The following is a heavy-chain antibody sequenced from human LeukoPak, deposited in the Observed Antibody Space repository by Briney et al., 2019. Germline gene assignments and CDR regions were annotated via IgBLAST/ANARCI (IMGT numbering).Heavy chain of an antibody. Sequence: ASVKVSCKASGYTFTSYYMHWVRQAPGQGLEWMGWISAYNGNTNYAQKLQGRVTMTTDTSTSTAYMELRSLRSDDTAVYYCARARITIFGVVINPFDYWGQGTLVTVSS. V-gene: IGHV1-18*04. J-gene: IGHJ4*02. CDR1: GYTFTSYY. CDR3: ARARITIFGVVINPFDY. CDR2: ISAYNGNT. D-gene: IGHD3-3*01.